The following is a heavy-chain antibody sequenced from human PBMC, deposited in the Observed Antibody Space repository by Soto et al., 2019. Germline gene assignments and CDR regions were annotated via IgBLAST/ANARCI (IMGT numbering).Heavy chain of an antibody. Sequence: PGGSLRLSCAASGFTFNIYYMSWIRQAPGKGLEWLSHISPKSTYRNYADSVKGRFTISRDNTKSSLFLQMNSLGVEDTAVYYCARGGGGGLFEHWGQGVLVTVSS. D-gene: IGHD2-21*01. CDR2: ISPKSTYR. J-gene: IGHJ4*02. CDR1: GFTFNIYY. V-gene: IGHV3-11*06. CDR3: ARGGGGGLFEH.